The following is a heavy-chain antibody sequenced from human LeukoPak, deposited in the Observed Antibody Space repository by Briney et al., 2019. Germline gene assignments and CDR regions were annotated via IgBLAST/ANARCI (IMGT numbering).Heavy chain of an antibody. CDR2: IKQEGSEK. J-gene: IGHJ4*02. CDR3: ARDTSSRELLPLDY. V-gene: IGHV3-7*01. CDR1: GFTFSSYW. Sequence: PGGSLRLSCAASGFTFSSYWMSWVRQAPGKGLEWVANIKQEGSEKYYVDSVKGRFTISRDNAKNSLYLQMNSLRAEDTAVYYCARDTSSRELLPLDYWGQGTLVTVSS. D-gene: IGHD1-26*01.